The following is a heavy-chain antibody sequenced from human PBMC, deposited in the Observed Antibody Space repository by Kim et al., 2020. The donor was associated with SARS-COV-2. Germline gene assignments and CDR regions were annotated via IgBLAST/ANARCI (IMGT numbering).Heavy chain of an antibody. D-gene: IGHD6-13*01. CDR2: INHSGST. J-gene: IGHJ4*02. CDR3: ASPLVGQQLVPTQLTFAPGGD. CDR1: GGSFSGYY. V-gene: IGHV4-34*01. Sequence: SETLSLTCAVYGGSFSGYYWSWIRQPPGKGLEWIGEINHSGSTNYNPSLKSRVTISVDTSKNQFSLKLSSVTAADTAVYYCASPLVGQQLVPTQLTFAPGGDWGQGTLVTVSS.